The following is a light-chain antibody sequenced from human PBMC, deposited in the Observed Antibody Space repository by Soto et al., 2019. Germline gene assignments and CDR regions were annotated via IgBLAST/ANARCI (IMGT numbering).Light chain of an antibody. CDR1: HSVVGGYNY. Sequence: QSVLTPPATVSGSPGLSIAVSRTAFHSVVGGYNYVSWHQQHPGKAPKVLISVVSNRPSGVSNRFSGSKSGNTASLTISGLQAEDEADYYCSSYRSGGTFVFGSGTKVTVL. CDR3: SSYRSGGTFV. V-gene: IGLV2-14*01. J-gene: IGLJ1*01. CDR2: VVS.